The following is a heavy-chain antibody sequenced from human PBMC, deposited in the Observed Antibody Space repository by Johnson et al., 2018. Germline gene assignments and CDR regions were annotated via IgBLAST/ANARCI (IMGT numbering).Heavy chain of an antibody. D-gene: IGHD3-22*01. V-gene: IGHV3-74*01. CDR3: ARGSLVSGYYSRGAFEI. CDR2: SYSDGSIR. Sequence: VQLQESGGGLVQPGGSLRLSCVASGFTFSSYWMHWVRQDPGKGLVWVSRSYSDGSIRNYADSVKGRFTISGDNAKNTVYLQMNSLRFEETAVYYCARGSLVSGYYSRGAFEIWVQGTMVTVSS. CDR1: GFTFSSYW. J-gene: IGHJ3*02.